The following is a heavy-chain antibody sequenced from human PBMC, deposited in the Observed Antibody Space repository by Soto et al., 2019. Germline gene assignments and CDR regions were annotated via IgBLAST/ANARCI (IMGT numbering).Heavy chain of an antibody. CDR2: IWYDGSNK. CDR3: ARERGHSSSWSLQTYYYYYGMDV. D-gene: IGHD6-6*01. J-gene: IGHJ6*02. Sequence: QVQLVESGGGVVQPGRSLRLSCAASGFTFSSYGMHWVRQAPGKGLEWVAVIWYDGSNKYYADSVKGRFTISRDNSKNTLYLQMNSLRAEDTAVYYCARERGHSSSWSLQTYYYYYGMDVWGQGTTVTVSS. CDR1: GFTFSSYG. V-gene: IGHV3-33*01.